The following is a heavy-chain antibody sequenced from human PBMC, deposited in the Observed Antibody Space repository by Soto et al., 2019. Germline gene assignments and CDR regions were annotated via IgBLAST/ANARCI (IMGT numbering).Heavy chain of an antibody. CDR2: INHSGST. Sequence: SETLSLTCAVAGGSIRSGGYSWSWIRQPPGTGLEWIGEINHSGSTNYNPSLKSRVTISVDTSKNQFSLKLTSVTAADTAVYYCARDKITGLFDYWGQGTLVTVSS. D-gene: IGHD2-8*02. CDR1: GGSIRSGGYS. J-gene: IGHJ4*02. V-gene: IGHV4-34*01. CDR3: ARDKITGLFDY.